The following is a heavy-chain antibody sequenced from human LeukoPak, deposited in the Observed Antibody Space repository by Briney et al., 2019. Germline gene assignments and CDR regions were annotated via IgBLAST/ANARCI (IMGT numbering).Heavy chain of an antibody. V-gene: IGHV1-8*01. D-gene: IGHD1-20*01. Sequence: ASVKVSCKASGYIFTSYDINWVRQATGQGLERVGWMNPNSGNTGYAQKFQGRVTMTRNTSISTAYMELSSLRSDDTAVYYCARDEIEITGTPLFDYWGQGTLVTVSS. CDR3: ARDEIEITGTPLFDY. CDR1: GYIFTSYD. J-gene: IGHJ4*02. CDR2: MNPNSGNT.